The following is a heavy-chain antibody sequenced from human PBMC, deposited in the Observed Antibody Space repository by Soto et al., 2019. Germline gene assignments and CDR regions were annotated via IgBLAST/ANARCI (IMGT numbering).Heavy chain of an antibody. CDR3: AKALVPALTAKFGY. D-gene: IGHD5-18*01. V-gene: IGHV3-23*01. J-gene: IGHJ4*02. CDR2: VTASGGGT. CDR1: GFIFNNYA. Sequence: XGSLRRSCAASGFIFNNYAMTGVRQAPGKGLEWVSTVTASGGGTFYANSVKGRFTISRDNSRNTLHLQMSSLRVEDTALYYCAKALVPALTAKFGYWGQGTLVTVSS.